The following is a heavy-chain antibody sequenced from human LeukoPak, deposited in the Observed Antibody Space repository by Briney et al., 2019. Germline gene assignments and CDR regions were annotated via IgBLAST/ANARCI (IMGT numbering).Heavy chain of an antibody. D-gene: IGHD6-13*01. Sequence: GGSLRLSCAASGFTFSSYAMSWVRQAPGQGLEWVSYISSGSSTIYYADSVKGRFTISRDNAKNSLYLQMNSLRADDTAVFYCARDRRAAAGGFDYWGQGTLVTVSS. CDR1: GFTFSSYA. V-gene: IGHV3-48*01. J-gene: IGHJ4*02. CDR2: ISSGSSTI. CDR3: ARDRRAAAGGFDY.